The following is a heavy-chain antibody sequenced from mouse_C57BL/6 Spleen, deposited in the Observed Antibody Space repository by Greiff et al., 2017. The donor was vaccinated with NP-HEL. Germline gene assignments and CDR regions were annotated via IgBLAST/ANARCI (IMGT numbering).Heavy chain of an antibody. CDR2: IYPGSGNT. J-gene: IGHJ2*01. CDR1: GYSFTSYY. V-gene: IGHV1-66*01. CDR3: ARSSYYGYDLFDY. Sequence: VQLQQSGPELVKPGASVKISCKASGYSFTSYYIHWVKQRPGQGLEWIGWIYPGSGNTKYNEKFKGKATLTADTSSSTAYMQLSSLTSEDSAVYYCARSSYYGYDLFDYWGQGTTLTVSS. D-gene: IGHD2-2*01.